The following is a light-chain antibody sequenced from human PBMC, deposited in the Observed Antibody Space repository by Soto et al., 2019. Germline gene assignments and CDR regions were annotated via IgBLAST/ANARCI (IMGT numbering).Light chain of an antibody. J-gene: IGKJ1*01. V-gene: IGKV3-20*01. Sequence: EIVLTQSPGTLSLSPGERATLSCRPSQTVSNTYFAWYQQKPGQAPRPLIYGSSGRAPGIPDRFTGSGSGADFTLTINRLEPEDFAVYYCQHYGSSPGTFGQGTTVEIK. CDR3: QHYGSSPGT. CDR1: QTVSNTY. CDR2: GSS.